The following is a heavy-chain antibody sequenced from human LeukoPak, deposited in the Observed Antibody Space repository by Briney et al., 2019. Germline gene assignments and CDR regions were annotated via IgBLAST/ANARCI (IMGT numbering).Heavy chain of an antibody. Sequence: SGGSLRLSCAASEFTFSSYAMSWVRQAPGKGLEWVSVISASGVSTHYADSVKGRFTISRDTFKNTVYLQMNSLRAEDTAIYYCAKDGGDRDYFDYWGQGTLVTVSS. D-gene: IGHD2-21*01. V-gene: IGHV3-23*01. J-gene: IGHJ4*02. CDR3: AKDGGDRDYFDY. CDR2: ISASGVST. CDR1: EFTFSSYA.